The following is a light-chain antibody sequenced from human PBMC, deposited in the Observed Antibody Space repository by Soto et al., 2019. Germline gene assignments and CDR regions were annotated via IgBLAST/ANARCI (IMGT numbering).Light chain of an antibody. CDR2: GAS. CDR1: QSVGNW. J-gene: IGKJ1*01. Sequence: DIQMTQSPSTLSASVGDRVTITCRASQSVGNWLAWYQQKSGKPPKVLIYGASNLQSGVPPRFSGSGSGTDFTLAISSLQPEDSATYYCLQDINYPWTFGQGTKVDIK. CDR3: LQDINYPWT. V-gene: IGKV1-5*01.